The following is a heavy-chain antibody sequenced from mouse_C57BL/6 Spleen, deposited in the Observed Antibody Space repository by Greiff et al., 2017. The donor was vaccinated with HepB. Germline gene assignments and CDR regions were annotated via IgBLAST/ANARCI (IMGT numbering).Heavy chain of an antibody. CDR2: IDPSDSYT. V-gene: IGHV1-50*01. CDR1: GYTFTSYW. Sequence: QVQLQQPGAELVKPGASVKLSCKASGYTFTSYWMQWVKQRPGQGLEWIGEIDPSDSYTNYNQKFKGTATLTVDTSSSTAYMQLSSLTSEDSAVYYCARGEYGNPFAYWGQGTLVTVSA. CDR3: ARGEYGNPFAY. D-gene: IGHD2-1*01. J-gene: IGHJ3*01.